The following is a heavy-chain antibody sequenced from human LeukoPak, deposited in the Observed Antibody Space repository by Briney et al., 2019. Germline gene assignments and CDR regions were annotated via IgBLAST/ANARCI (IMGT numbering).Heavy chain of an antibody. CDR1: GFTLSSYE. CDR2: IKQDGSEK. Sequence: GGSLRLSCTASGFTLSSYEMSWVRQAPGKGLEWVANIKQDGSEKYYVDSVKGRFTISRDNAKNSLYLQMNSLRAEDTAVYYCARVSSSSWYPDAFDIWGQGTMVTVSS. D-gene: IGHD6-13*01. J-gene: IGHJ3*02. CDR3: ARVSSSSWYPDAFDI. V-gene: IGHV3-7*01.